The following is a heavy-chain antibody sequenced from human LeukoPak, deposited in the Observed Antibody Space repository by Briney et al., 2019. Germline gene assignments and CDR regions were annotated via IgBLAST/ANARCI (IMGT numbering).Heavy chain of an antibody. CDR2: ISGSGLTT. D-gene: IGHD2-2*01. CDR3: AKDWSLGYCSSTSCPYNYYGMDV. Sequence: GGSLRLSCAASGFTFSSYAMSRVRQAPGKGLEWVSTISGSGLTTYYADSMKGRFTISRDNSTNTLYLQMNSLRAEDTAVYYCAKDWSLGYCSSTSCPYNYYGMDVWGQGTTVTVSS. CDR1: GFTFSSYA. V-gene: IGHV3-23*01. J-gene: IGHJ6*02.